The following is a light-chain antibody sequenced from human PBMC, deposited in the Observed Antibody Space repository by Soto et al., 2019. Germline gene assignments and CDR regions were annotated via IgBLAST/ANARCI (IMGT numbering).Light chain of an antibody. J-gene: IGKJ1*01. CDR3: QQLDSYPRP. V-gene: IGKV1-9*01. Sequence: DIRLTQSPSFLSASVGDRVTITCRASQGISTYLAWYQQKPGKAPKLLIYGASTLQSGVPSRFSGSVSGTEFTLTISSLQPEDLATYYCQQLDSYPRPFGRGTKVEIK. CDR2: GAS. CDR1: QGISTY.